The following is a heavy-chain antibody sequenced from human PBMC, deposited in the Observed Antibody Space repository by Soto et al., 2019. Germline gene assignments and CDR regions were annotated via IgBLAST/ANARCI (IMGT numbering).Heavy chain of an antibody. V-gene: IGHV3-53*02. CDR2: IYSGGTT. CDR1: GFIVSSNY. D-gene: IGHD1-26*01. Sequence: EVQLVETGGGLIQPGGSLRLSCVASGFIVSSNYMSWVRQAPGKGLEWVSVIYSGGTTYYAGSVKGRFTISRDNSKNTLYLQMNSLRAEDTAVYYCARGCGSYCLDYWGQGTLVTVSS. J-gene: IGHJ4*02. CDR3: ARGCGSYCLDY.